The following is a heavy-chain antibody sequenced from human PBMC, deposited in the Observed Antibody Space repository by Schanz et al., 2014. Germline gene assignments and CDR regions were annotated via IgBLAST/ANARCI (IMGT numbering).Heavy chain of an antibody. CDR2: ISGRDGST. J-gene: IGHJ4*02. CDR1: GFTFSSYA. D-gene: IGHD3-10*01. Sequence: EVQLVGSGGGLVQPGGSLRLSCAASGFTFSSYAMTWVRQAPGMGLEGVSAISGRDGSTYYADSVRGRFTISRDNSKTALKLQMNSLRAEDTAEYCWTKIGGSVFDYWGQGTLVTVSS. CDR3: TKIGGSVFDY. V-gene: IGHV3-23*04.